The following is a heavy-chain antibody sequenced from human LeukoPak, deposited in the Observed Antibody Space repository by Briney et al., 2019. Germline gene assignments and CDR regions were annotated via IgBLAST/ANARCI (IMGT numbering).Heavy chain of an antibody. Sequence: SETLSLTCTDSGYSISRDYYWGWIRQPPGKGLEWIGSIHHSGSTYFNPSLKSRVTISVDTSKNQFSLKLSSVTAADTAVYYCARDVNPDYWGQGTLVTVSS. CDR1: GYSISRDYY. CDR2: IHHSGST. V-gene: IGHV4-38-2*02. CDR3: ARDVNPDY. J-gene: IGHJ4*02.